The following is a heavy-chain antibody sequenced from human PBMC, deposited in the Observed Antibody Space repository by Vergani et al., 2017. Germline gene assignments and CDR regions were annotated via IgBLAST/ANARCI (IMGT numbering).Heavy chain of an antibody. V-gene: IGHV3-7*03. CDR1: GFTFSSYW. J-gene: IGHJ4*02. CDR3: ARAPEMATTSYFDY. CDR2: IKQDGSEK. D-gene: IGHD5-24*01. Sequence: EVQLVESGGGLVQPGGSLRLSCAASGFTFSSYWMSWVRQAPGKGLEWVANIKQDGSEKYYVDSVKGRFTISRDNAKNSLYLQMNSLRAEDTAVYYCARAPEMATTSYFDYWGQGTLVTVSS.